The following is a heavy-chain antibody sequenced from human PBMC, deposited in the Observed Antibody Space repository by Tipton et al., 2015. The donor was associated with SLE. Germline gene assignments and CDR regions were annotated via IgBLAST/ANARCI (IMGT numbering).Heavy chain of an antibody. D-gene: IGHD6-6*01. CDR2: IYKSGSI. CDR1: GFTARSNY. CDR3: ARDSGGAEARPLPF. V-gene: IGHV3-66*01. J-gene: IGHJ4*02. Sequence: GSLRLSCAASGFTARSNYMSWVRQAPGKGLEWVSVIYKSGSIYYADSVEGRFTISRDNSENTVYLQMNTLRVEDTAVYYCARDSGGAEARPLPFWGEGSLVTVSS.